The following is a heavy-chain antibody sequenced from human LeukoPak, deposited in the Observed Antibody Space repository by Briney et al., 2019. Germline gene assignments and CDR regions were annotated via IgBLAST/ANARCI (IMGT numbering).Heavy chain of an antibody. CDR1: GFRFDDYA. CDR3: AKTTIGYSSGRFPGWPVDY. J-gene: IGHJ4*02. D-gene: IGHD6-19*01. Sequence: GGSLRLFCAASGFRFDDYALHWVRQAPGKGLEWVSGISWNSGSTHYADSVKGRFTISRDNSKNTVYLQMNSLRAEDTAVYYCAKTTIGYSSGRFPGWPVDYWGQGTLVTVSS. V-gene: IGHV3-9*01. CDR2: ISWNSGST.